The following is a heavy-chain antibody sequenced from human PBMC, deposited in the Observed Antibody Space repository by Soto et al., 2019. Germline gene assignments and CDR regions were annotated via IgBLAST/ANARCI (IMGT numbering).Heavy chain of an antibody. D-gene: IGHD6-6*01. V-gene: IGHV3-7*04. CDR2: IKQDGSEK. J-gene: IGHJ5*02. CDR1: GFTFSSYW. CDR3: ARDQPGRLFWFDP. Sequence: EVQLVESGGGLVQPGGSLRLSCAASGFTFSSYWMSWVRQAPGKGLEWVANIKQDGSEKYYVDSVKGRFTISRDNAKNSLYLQMTSLRAEDTAVYYCARDQPGRLFWFDPWGQGTLVTVSS.